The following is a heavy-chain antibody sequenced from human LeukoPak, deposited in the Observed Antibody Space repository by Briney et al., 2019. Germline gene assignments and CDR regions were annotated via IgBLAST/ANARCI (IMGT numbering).Heavy chain of an antibody. CDR1: GFTFSSNA. CDR2: ISGSGGST. V-gene: IGHV3-23*01. J-gene: IGHJ4*02. D-gene: IGHD3-22*01. CDR3: AKPMYYYDSSGYRIGAYYFDY. Sequence: PGGSLSLSCAASGFTFSSNAMSWVRQAPGKGLEWVSAISGSGGSTYYADSVKGRFTISRDNSKNTLYLQMNSLRAEDTAVYYCAKPMYYYDSSGYRIGAYYFDYWGQGTLVTVSS.